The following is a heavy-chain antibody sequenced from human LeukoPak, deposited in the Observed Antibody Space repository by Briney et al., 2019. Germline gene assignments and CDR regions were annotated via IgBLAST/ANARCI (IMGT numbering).Heavy chain of an antibody. CDR1: GFTFSSYG. J-gene: IGHJ4*02. Sequence: GGSLRLSCAASGFTFSSYGMHWVRQAPGKGLEWVAVIWHDGSNKYYADSVKGRFTISRDNSKNTLYLQMNSLRAEDTAVYYCARHQRSVMITFGGVIVNGYFDYWGQGTLVTVSS. CDR2: IWHDGSNK. V-gene: IGHV3-33*01. CDR3: ARHQRSVMITFGGVIVNGYFDY. D-gene: IGHD3-16*02.